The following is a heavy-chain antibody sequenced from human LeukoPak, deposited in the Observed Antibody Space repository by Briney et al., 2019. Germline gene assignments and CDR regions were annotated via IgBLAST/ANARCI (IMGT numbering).Heavy chain of an antibody. V-gene: IGHV5-51*01. CDR2: IYPGDSDT. CDR3: ASPMLSCFQL. D-gene: IGHD2-8*01. CDR1: GYIFTSYW. Sequence: AESLKISNKGSGYIFTSYWIGWVRQMPGKGLEWMGIIYPGDSDTRYSPSFQGQVTISADQSISTAYLQWSSLRASDTAMYYCASPMLSCFQLWGQGTLVTVSS. J-gene: IGHJ1*01.